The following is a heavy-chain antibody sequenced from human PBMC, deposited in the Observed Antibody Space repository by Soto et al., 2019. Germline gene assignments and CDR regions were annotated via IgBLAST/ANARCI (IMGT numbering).Heavy chain of an antibody. V-gene: IGHV3-33*01. CDR3: ARGPPCQTTVTTVRFDY. D-gene: IGHD4-17*01. CDR2: IWYDGSDK. Sequence: AGSLRLSCAASGVTLRSYGMHWVRQTQGKGLEWVAVIWYDGSDKYYADSVKGRFTISRDNSKNTLYLQMNSLRAEDTAVYYCARGPPCQTTVTTVRFDYWGEATLVTMSS. J-gene: IGHJ4*02. CDR1: GVTLRSYG.